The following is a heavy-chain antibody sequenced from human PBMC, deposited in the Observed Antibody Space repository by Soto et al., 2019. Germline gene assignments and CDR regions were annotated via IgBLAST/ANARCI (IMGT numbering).Heavy chain of an antibody. J-gene: IGHJ4*02. CDR1: GFTFSSYD. V-gene: IGHV3-23*01. CDR3: AKVGIVGATTPFFDY. Sequence: EVQLLESGGGLVQPGGSLRLSCAASGFTFSSYDMSWVRQAPGQGLEWVSVISGSGGRTYSADSVKGRFTISRDNSKNTLYLQMNSLRAEDTAVYYCAKVGIVGATTPFFDYWGQGTLVTVSS. D-gene: IGHD1-26*01. CDR2: ISGSGGRT.